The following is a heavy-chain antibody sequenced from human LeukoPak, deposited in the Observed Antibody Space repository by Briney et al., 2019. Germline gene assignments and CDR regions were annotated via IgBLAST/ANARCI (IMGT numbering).Heavy chain of an antibody. V-gene: IGHV4-59*01. CDR3: ASLYGSGSYYNFDY. D-gene: IGHD3-10*01. J-gene: IGHJ4*02. CDR1: GGSISPYY. CDR2: IYYSGNT. Sequence: SETLSLTCTVSGGSISPYYWSWIRQPPGKRLEWIGYIYYSGNTNYNPSLKSRVTISVDTSKNQFSLRLSSVTAADTALYYCASLYGSGSYYNFDYWGQGTLVTVSS.